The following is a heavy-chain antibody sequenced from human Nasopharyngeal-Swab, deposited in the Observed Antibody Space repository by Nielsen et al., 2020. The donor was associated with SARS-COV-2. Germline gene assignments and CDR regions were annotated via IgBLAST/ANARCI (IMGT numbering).Heavy chain of an antibody. CDR1: GFIFSDYD. D-gene: IGHD1-26*01. CDR3: ARVYSGNYPRPYFDY. CDR2: ISSSGTTI. Sequence: GGSLRLSCAASGFIFSDYDMTWIRQAPGKGLEWILYISSSGTTIYYGDSVRGRFTISRDHAKTSLYLQMNSLRAEDTAVYYCARVYSGNYPRPYFDYWGQGTLVTVSS. V-gene: IGHV3-11*04. J-gene: IGHJ4*02.